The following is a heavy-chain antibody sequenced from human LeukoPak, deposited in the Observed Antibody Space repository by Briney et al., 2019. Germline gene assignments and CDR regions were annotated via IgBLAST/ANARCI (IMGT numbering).Heavy chain of an antibody. CDR3: ASPEVRFSYYYGMDV. Sequence: ASVKVSCKASGYTFAGYYMHWVRQAPGQGLEWMGWINPNSGGTNYAQKFQGRVTMTRDTSISTAYMELSRLRSDDTAVYYCASPEVRFSYYYGMDVWGQGTTVTVSS. CDR1: GYTFAGYY. CDR2: INPNSGGT. V-gene: IGHV1-2*02. D-gene: IGHD3-16*01. J-gene: IGHJ6*02.